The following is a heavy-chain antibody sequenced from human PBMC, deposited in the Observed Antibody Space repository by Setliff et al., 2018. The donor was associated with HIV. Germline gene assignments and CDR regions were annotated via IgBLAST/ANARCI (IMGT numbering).Heavy chain of an antibody. J-gene: IGHJ4*02. CDR3: ARGGVLRYFDWAY. Sequence: PSETLSLTCTVSGGSISSGSYYWSWIRQPPGKGLEWIGYIYTSGSTDYNPSLKSRVTISVDTSKNQFSLKLSSVTAADTAVYYCARGGVLRYFDWAYWGQGTLVTVSS. CDR1: GGSISSGSYY. V-gene: IGHV4-61*01. D-gene: IGHD3-9*01. CDR2: IYTSGST.